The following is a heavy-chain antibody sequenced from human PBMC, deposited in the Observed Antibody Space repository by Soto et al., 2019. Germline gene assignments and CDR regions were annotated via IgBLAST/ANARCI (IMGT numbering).Heavy chain of an antibody. CDR1: GGSISSGGYS. CDR3: ARQMGATTYFDY. Sequence: TLSLTCAVSGGSISSGGYSWSWIRQPPGKGLEWIGYIYHSGSTYYNPSLKSRVTISVDTSKNHFSLKLSSVTAADTAVYYCARQMGATTYFDYWGQGTLVTVSS. D-gene: IGHD1-26*01. J-gene: IGHJ4*02. V-gene: IGHV4-30-2*01. CDR2: IYHSGST.